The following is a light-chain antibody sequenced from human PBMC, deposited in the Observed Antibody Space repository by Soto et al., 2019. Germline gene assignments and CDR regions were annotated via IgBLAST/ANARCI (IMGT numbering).Light chain of an antibody. CDR1: QGISSY. V-gene: IGKV1-9*01. J-gene: IGKJ1*01. Sequence: DIQLTQSPSSLSASVGDRVTIPCRASQGISSYLAWYQQKPGKAPKLLIYAASTLQSGVPSRFSGSGSGTDFTLTISSLQPEDFATYNCQQLNSYPRTFGQETKVEIK. CDR2: AAS. CDR3: QQLNSYPRT.